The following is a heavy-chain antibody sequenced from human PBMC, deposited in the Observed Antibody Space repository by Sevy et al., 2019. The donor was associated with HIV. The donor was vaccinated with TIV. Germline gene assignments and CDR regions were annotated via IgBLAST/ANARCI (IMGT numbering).Heavy chain of an antibody. V-gene: IGHV3-30*03. Sequence: QAGSLRLSCEVSGFTLSTHVMHWVRQAPGKGLDWVAAISYDESTKYYADSVKGRFTISRDNSKNSLFLQMKSLTPEDTAVYYCARDPRLYGDNVEGFDSWGQGTLVTVSS. J-gene: IGHJ4*02. CDR3: ARDPRLYGDNVEGFDS. D-gene: IGHD4-17*01. CDR1: GFTLSTHV. CDR2: ISYDESTK.